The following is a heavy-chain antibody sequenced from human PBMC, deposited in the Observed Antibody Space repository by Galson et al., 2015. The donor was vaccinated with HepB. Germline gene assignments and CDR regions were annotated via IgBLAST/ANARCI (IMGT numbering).Heavy chain of an antibody. V-gene: IGHV3-21*01. CDR2: ISSSSTYI. CDR1: GFTFSSYS. Sequence: SLRLSCAASGFTFSSYSMNWVRQAPGKGLEWVSSISSSSTYIYYADSMKGRFTISRDNAKNSLYLQMNSLRAEDTAVYYCARDQHSTVTTMDYWGRGTLVTVSS. J-gene: IGHJ4*02. D-gene: IGHD4-17*01. CDR3: ARDQHSTVTTMDY.